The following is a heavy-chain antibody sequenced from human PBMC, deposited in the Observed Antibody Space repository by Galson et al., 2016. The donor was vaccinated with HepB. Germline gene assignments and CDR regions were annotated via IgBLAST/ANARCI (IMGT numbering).Heavy chain of an antibody. CDR2: ISYDGSNK. CDR1: GFTFSNYG. V-gene: IGHV3-30*18. Sequence: SLRLSCAASGFTFSNYGMHWVRQAPGKGLEWVTVISYDGSNKYYADSVKGRFTISRDNSKNTLYLQMNSLRAGDTAVYYCAKGYGDYANYFDYWGQGTLVTVSS. CDR3: AKGYGDYANYFDY. J-gene: IGHJ4*02. D-gene: IGHD4-17*01.